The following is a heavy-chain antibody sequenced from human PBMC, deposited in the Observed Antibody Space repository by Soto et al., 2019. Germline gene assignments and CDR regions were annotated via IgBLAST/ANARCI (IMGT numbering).Heavy chain of an antibody. J-gene: IGHJ6*03. V-gene: IGHV5-51*07. CDR2: IYPGDSDT. CDR1: GYSFTSYW. Sequence: GESRKISCKASGYSFTSYWIGWVHKMHGKGREWMGIIYPGDSDTRYSKSFQGEVTISADKSISTAYLQWSSLKASDTAMYYCARQPNMDVWGKGTTVTV. CDR3: ARQPNMDV.